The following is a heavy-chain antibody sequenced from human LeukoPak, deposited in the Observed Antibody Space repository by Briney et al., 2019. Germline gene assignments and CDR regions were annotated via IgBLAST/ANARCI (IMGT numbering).Heavy chain of an antibody. Sequence: ESGPTLVKPTQTLTLTCTFSGFSLSTSGVGVGWIRQPPGKALECLAFIYWDDDKRYSPSLKSRLTITKDTSKNQVVLTMTNMDPVDTATYYCAHRDTAMVTGYFDYWGQGTLVTVSS. CDR2: IYWDDDK. CDR1: GFSLSTSGVG. J-gene: IGHJ4*02. V-gene: IGHV2-5*02. CDR3: AHRDTAMVTGYFDY. D-gene: IGHD5-18*01.